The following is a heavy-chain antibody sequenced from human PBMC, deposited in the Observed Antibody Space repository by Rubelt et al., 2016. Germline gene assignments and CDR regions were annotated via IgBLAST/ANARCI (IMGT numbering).Heavy chain of an antibody. J-gene: IGHJ6*02. CDR2: INIRGDSA. D-gene: IGHD4-11*01. V-gene: IGHV3-23*05. CDR1: GFTFSSYA. Sequence: GGGLVQPGGSLRLSCAASGFTFSSYAMGWVRQAPGKGLEWVSGINIRGDSAYDADSVKGRFTISRDNSKNTLFLQMNSLRAEDTAVYYCAKVWTATIGRYYGMDVWGQGTTVTVSS. CDR3: AKVWTATIGRYYGMDV.